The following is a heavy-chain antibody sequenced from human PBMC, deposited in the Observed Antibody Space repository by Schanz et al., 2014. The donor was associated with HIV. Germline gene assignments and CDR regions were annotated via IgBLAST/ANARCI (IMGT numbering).Heavy chain of an antibody. J-gene: IGHJ4*02. CDR1: GFSVSDYY. Sequence: EVQLVESGGGLIHPGGSLRLSCAVSGFSVSDYYMNWVRQAPGKGLEWVSVVYIGDSTFYANSVKGRFTISRDDSKNTLYLQMNSLRAEDTAMYYCAAGLIRYFFDYWGQGTLVTVSS. V-gene: IGHV3-53*01. CDR3: AAGLIRYFFDY. D-gene: IGHD2-21*01. CDR2: VYIGDST.